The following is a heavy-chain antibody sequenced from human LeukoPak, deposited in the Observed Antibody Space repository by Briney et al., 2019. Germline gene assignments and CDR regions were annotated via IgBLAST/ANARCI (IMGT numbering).Heavy chain of an antibody. CDR3: ATQWELELLFDY. CDR1: GFTFSSYA. CDR2: ISGSGGST. Sequence: GGSLRLSCAASGFTFSSYAMSWVRQAPGKGLEWVSAISGSGGSTYYADSVKGRFTISRDNSKNTLYLQMNSLRAEDTAVYYCATQWELELLFDYWGRGTLVTVSS. J-gene: IGHJ4*02. V-gene: IGHV3-23*01. D-gene: IGHD1-7*01.